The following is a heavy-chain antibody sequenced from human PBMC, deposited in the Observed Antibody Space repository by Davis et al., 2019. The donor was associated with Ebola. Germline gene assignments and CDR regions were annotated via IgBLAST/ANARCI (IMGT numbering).Heavy chain of an antibody. D-gene: IGHD3-10*01. J-gene: IGHJ6*02. CDR2: ISSSGSTI. V-gene: IGHV3-48*03. CDR1: GFTFSSYE. Sequence: GESLKISCAASGFTFSSYEMNWVRQAPGKGLEWVSYISSSGSTIYYADSVKGRFTISRDNAKNSLYLQMNSLRAEDTAVYYCARKYYYGSGRYGMDVWGQGTTVTVSS. CDR3: ARKYYYGSGRYGMDV.